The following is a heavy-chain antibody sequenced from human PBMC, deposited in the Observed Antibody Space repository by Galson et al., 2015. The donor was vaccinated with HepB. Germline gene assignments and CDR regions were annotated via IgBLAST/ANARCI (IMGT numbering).Heavy chain of an antibody. CDR3: ASSYSGYDFGY. CDR2: IYYSGST. V-gene: IGHV4-59*12. J-gene: IGHJ4*02. Sequence: ETLSLTCTVSGGSISSYYWSWIRQPPGKGLEWIGYIYYSGSTNYNPSLKSRVTISVDKSKNQFSLKLSSVTAADTAVYYCASSYSGYDFGYWGQGTLVTVSS. D-gene: IGHD5-12*01. CDR1: GGSISSYY.